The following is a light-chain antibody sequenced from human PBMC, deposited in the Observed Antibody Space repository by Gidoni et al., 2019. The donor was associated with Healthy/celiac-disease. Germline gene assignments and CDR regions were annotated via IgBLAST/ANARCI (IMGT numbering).Light chain of an antibody. CDR1: QSVSSY. Sequence: EIVLTQSPATLSLSPGERPTLSCSASQSVSSYLAWYQQKPGQAPRLLIYDASNRATGIPARFSGSGSGTDFTLTISSLEPEDFAVYYCQQRSNWPPLFTFGPGTKVDIK. CDR2: DAS. J-gene: IGKJ3*01. CDR3: QQRSNWPPLFT. V-gene: IGKV3-11*01.